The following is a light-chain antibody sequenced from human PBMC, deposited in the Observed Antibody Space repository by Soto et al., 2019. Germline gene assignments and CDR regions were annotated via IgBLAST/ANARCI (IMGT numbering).Light chain of an antibody. V-gene: IGLV1-51*01. CDR3: GTWDSSLSAIWV. Sequence: QSVLTQPPSVSAAPGQKVTISCFGSSSNIGNNYVSWYQQLPGTAPKLLIYDNNKRPSGIPDRFSGSKSGTSATLGITGLQTGDEADYYCGTWDSSLSAIWVFGGGTKLTVL. CDR1: SSNIGNNY. CDR2: DNN. J-gene: IGLJ3*02.